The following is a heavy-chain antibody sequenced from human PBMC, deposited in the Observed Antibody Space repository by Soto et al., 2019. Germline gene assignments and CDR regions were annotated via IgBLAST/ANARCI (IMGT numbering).Heavy chain of an antibody. J-gene: IGHJ5*02. CDR1: GFTFSDYY. D-gene: IGHD6-13*01. Sequence: GGSLRFSCAASGFTFSDYYMSWIRQAPGKGLEWVSYISSSGSTIYYADSVKGLFTISRDNAKNSLYLQMNSLRAEDTAVYYCARTSRSIAAAGTLDPRGQGTLVTVAS. CDR3: ARTSRSIAAAGTLDP. CDR2: ISSSGSTI. V-gene: IGHV3-11*01.